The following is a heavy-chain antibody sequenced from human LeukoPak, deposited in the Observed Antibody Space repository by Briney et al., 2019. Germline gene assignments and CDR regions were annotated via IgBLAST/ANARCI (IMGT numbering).Heavy chain of an antibody. Sequence: NPSETLSLTCTVSGYSISSGYYWGWIRRPPGKGLEWIGSIYHSGSTYYNPSLKSRVTIPVDTSKNQFSLKLSSVTAADTAVYYCARIPPWLPKSRAAFDIWGQGTMVTVSS. CDR1: GYSISSGYY. CDR3: ARIPPWLPKSRAAFDI. J-gene: IGHJ3*02. V-gene: IGHV4-38-2*02. D-gene: IGHD5-24*01. CDR2: IYHSGST.